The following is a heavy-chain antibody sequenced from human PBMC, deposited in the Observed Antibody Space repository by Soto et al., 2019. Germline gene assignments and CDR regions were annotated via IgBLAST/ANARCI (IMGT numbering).Heavy chain of an antibody. V-gene: IGHV3-33*01. CDR1: GFTFSSYG. J-gene: IGHJ6*02. D-gene: IGHD2-15*01. Sequence: GGSLRLSCAASGFTFSSYGMHWVRQAPGKGLEWVAVIWYDGSNKYYADSVKGRFTISRDNSKNTLYLQMNSLRAEDTAVYYCARVRGCSGGSCYSKIYYYYGMDVWGQGTTVTVSS. CDR3: ARVRGCSGGSCYSKIYYYYGMDV. CDR2: IWYDGSNK.